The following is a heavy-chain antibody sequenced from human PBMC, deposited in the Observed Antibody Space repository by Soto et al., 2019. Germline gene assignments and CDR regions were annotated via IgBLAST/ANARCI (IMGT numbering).Heavy chain of an antibody. CDR3: ARQRDYYDSSGVFGN. J-gene: IGHJ4*02. D-gene: IGHD3-22*01. CDR1: GYSISSYY. V-gene: IGHV4-59*08. CDR2: IYYSGSA. Sequence: SETLSLTCTVSGYSISSYYWSWIRQPPGKGLEWVGYIYYSGSATYNPSLKSRVTISVDTSKNQFSLKLSSVTVADTAVYYCARQRDYYDSSGVFGNWGQGTLVTVSS.